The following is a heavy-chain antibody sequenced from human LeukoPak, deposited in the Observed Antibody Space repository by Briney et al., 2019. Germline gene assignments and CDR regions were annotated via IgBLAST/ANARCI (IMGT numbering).Heavy chain of an antibody. CDR3: AKDLNRFYYGSGR. J-gene: IGHJ4*02. Sequence: PGGSLRLSCAASGFTFSSYAMSWVRQAPGKGLEWVSAISGSGSSTYYADSVKGRFTISRDNSKDTLYLQMNSLRAEDTAVYYCAKDLNRFYYGSGRWGPGTLVTVSS. D-gene: IGHD3-10*01. CDR2: ISGSGSST. V-gene: IGHV3-23*01. CDR1: GFTFSSYA.